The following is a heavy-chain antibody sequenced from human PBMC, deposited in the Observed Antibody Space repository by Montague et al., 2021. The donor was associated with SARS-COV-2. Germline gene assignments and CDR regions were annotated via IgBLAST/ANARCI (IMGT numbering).Heavy chain of an antibody. J-gene: IGHJ6*03. CDR1: GGSVSSSPYY. CDR2: ISYSGRT. V-gene: IGHV4-39*01. Sequence: SETLSLTCTVPGGSVSSSPYYWGWIRQPPGRGLEWVGSISYSGRTYFXXXLKSRLTISVDSSENQFSLSLSSVTAADTAVYYCASSYYYGSGTYVYNYYMDVWGKGTTVTVSS. D-gene: IGHD3-10*01. CDR3: ASSYYYGSGTYVYNYYMDV.